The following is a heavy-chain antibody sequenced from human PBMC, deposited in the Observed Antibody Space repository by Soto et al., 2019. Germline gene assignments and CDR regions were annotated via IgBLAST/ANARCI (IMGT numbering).Heavy chain of an antibody. CDR1: GFTFNTYS. Sequence: PGGSLRLSCAASGFTFNTYSMNWVRQAPGKGLEWVSYISSGSTTIYYADSVRGRFTISRDNAKNSVYLQMNSLRDEDTAVYYCARDTFFDHLGQGTLVTVSS. J-gene: IGHJ4*02. CDR2: ISSGSTTI. V-gene: IGHV3-48*02. CDR3: ARDTFFDH.